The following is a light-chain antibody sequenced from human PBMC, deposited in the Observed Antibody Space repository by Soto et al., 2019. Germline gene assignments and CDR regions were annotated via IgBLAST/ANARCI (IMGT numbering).Light chain of an antibody. CDR2: DAS. CDR1: QGIGSY. J-gene: IGKJ1*01. Sequence: DIQLTQSPSFLSASVGDRVTITCRASQGIGSYLAWYQQKPGKAPKLLIYDASSLESGVPSRFSGSGSGTEFTLTISSLQPEDFATYYCQQYTSYPWTFGQGTKVDIK. V-gene: IGKV1-9*01. CDR3: QQYTSYPWT.